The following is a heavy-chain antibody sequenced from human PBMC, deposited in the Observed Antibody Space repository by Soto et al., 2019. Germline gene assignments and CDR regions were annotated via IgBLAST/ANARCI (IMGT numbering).Heavy chain of an antibody. CDR3: ARHSLALRKNNCFDP. CDR2: IFYLGSS. V-gene: IGHV4-39*01. Sequence: SETLSLTCTVSGDSIISSDFYWGWVRQPPGKGLEWIGSIFYLGSSYYNPSLKSRVTMSVDTSKNQFSLRLRSVTAADTALYFCARHSLALRKNNCFDPGGKGIMVTVSS. D-gene: IGHD3-3*02. CDR1: GDSIISSDFY. J-gene: IGHJ5*02.